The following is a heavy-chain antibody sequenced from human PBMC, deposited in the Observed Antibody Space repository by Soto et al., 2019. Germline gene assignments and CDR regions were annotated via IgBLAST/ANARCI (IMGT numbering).Heavy chain of an antibody. V-gene: IGHV3-7*01. J-gene: IGHJ5*02. Sequence: EVQVVESGGGLVQPGGSLRLSCAASGLTLSRSWMSWVRQAPGKGLEWLANIKQDGSEKYYVDSVKGRFTISRDNAQNSLYREMDSLRDEDTAVYYWAREYNVTGDGPYNWFDPWGQGTLVSVSS. CDR3: AREYNVTGDGPYNWFDP. D-gene: IGHD1-20*01. CDR2: IKQDGSEK. CDR1: GLTLSRSW.